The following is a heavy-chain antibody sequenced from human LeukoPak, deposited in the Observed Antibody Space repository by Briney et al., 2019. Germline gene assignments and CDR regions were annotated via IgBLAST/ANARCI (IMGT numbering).Heavy chain of an antibody. D-gene: IGHD3-3*01. V-gene: IGHV4-59*08. CDR2: IYSSGST. J-gene: IGHJ4*02. Sequence: SETLSLTCTVSGGSISTYYWSWIRLPPGKGLEWIGYIYSSGSTNYNPSLKSRVTISVDTSKNQFCLKLSSVTAADTAVYYCARYFSASPKRGYSDNRGQGNLVT. CDR3: ARYFSASPKRGYSDN. CDR1: GGSISTYY.